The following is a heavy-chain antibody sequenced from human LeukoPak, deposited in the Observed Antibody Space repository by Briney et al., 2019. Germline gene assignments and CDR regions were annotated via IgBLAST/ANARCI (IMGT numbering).Heavy chain of an antibody. CDR2: INSGGSST. CDR3: ASHGDYDAFDI. J-gene: IGHJ3*02. V-gene: IGHV3-74*01. Sequence: GGSLRLSCAASRVTFSNYWMHWVRQAPGKGLVWVSRINSGGSSTSYADSVRGRFTISRDNARNTLYLQMNSLRAEDTAVYYCASHGDYDAFDIWGQRTMVTVSS. CDR1: RVTFSNYW. D-gene: IGHD4-17*01.